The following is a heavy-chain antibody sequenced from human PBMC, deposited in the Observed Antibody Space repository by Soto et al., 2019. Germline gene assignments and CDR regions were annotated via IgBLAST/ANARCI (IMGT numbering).Heavy chain of an antibody. V-gene: IGHV3-7*03. Sequence: GGSLRLSCAVSGFSFGTYWMSWVRQAPGKGLEWLASIKEDGSERYYLDSVKGRFTISRDNAKDSLSLQMNSLRGEDTAFYYCARDVGPVTIFGEALSGYFDFWGQGTMVTVSA. D-gene: IGHD3-3*01. CDR3: ARDVGPVTIFGEALSGYFDF. CDR1: GFSFGTYW. J-gene: IGHJ4*02. CDR2: IKEDGSER.